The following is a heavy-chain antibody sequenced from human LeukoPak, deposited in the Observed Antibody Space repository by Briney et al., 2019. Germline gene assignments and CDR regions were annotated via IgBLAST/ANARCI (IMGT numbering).Heavy chain of an antibody. CDR2: INHSGST. J-gene: IGHJ3*02. Sequence: SETLSLTRTVSGGSISTSNYYWGWIRQPPGKGLEWIGEINHSGSTNYNPSLKSRVTISVDTSKNQFSLKLSSVTAADTAVYYCARGSNWNSDAFDIWGQGTMVTVSS. CDR1: GGSISTSNYY. V-gene: IGHV4-39*07. D-gene: IGHD1-7*01. CDR3: ARGSNWNSDAFDI.